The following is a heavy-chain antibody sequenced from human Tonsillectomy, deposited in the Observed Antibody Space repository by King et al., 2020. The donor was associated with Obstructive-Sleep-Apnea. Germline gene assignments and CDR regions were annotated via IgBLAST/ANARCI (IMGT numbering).Heavy chain of an antibody. D-gene: IGHD3-10*01. CDR2: INHSGST. J-gene: IGHJ4*02. V-gene: IGHV4-34*01. CDR1: GGSLSGYY. Sequence: VQLQQWGAGLLKPSETLSLTCAVYGGSLSGYYWNWIRQPPGKGLEWIGEINHSGSTNYNPSLKSRVTILVDTFKNQFSLELSSVTAADTAVYYCARGRHYGSGSYALLRYWGQGTLVTVSS. CDR3: ARGRHYGSGSYALLRY.